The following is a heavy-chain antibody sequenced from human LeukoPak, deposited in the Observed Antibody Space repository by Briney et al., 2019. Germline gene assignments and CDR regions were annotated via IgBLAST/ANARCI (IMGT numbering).Heavy chain of an antibody. CDR2: ISGSGGNT. V-gene: IGHV3-23*01. CDR3: AKDGGSYYPYYYYYMDV. D-gene: IGHD3-10*01. J-gene: IGHJ6*03. CDR1: GFTFSSYG. Sequence: GGSLRLSCAVSGFTFSSYGMSWVRQAPGKGLEWVSGISGSGGNTYYADSVKGRFTISRDNSKNTLYLQMNSLRAEDTAVYYCAKDGGSYYPYYYYYMDVWGKGTTVTISS.